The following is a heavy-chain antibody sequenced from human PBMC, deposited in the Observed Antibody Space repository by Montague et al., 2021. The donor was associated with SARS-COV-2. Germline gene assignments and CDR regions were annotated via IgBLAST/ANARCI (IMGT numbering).Heavy chain of an antibody. Sequence: SLRLSCAASGFTFSSYAMHWVRQAPGKGLEWVAVISYDGSNKYYADSVKGRFTISRDNSKNTLYLQMNSLRAEDTAVYYCARDNPLSGYSNYYFDYWGQGTLVTVSS. J-gene: IGHJ4*02. D-gene: IGHD5-24*01. CDR1: GFTFSSYA. CDR2: ISYDGSNK. V-gene: IGHV3-30-3*01. CDR3: ARDNPLSGYSNYYFDY.